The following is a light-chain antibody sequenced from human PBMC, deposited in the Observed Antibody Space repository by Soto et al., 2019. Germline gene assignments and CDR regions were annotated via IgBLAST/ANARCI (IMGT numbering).Light chain of an antibody. Sequence: EVVMTQSPATLSVSPGERATLSCRASETVATNLAWYQQKPGQAPRLLISGASTRAAGISDRFRGSGSGTEFTLTISSLPSEDPAIYYCQQYFEWPPMTFGQGTKVEI. CDR2: GAS. V-gene: IGKV3-15*01. CDR3: QQYFEWPPMT. J-gene: IGKJ1*01. CDR1: ETVATN.